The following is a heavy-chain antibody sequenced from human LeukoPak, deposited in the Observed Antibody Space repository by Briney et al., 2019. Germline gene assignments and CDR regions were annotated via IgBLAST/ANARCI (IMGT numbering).Heavy chain of an antibody. CDR1: GFIFSSYA. J-gene: IGHJ3*02. V-gene: IGHV3-23*01. CDR2: ISGSGGST. CDR3: AKVTQLGRGAFDI. D-gene: IGHD3-16*01. Sequence: GGSLRLSCAASGFIFSSYAMSWVRQAPGKGLEWVSAISGSGGSTYYADSVKGRFTISRDNSKNTLYLQMNSLRAEVTAVYYCAKVTQLGRGAFDIWGQGTMVTVSS.